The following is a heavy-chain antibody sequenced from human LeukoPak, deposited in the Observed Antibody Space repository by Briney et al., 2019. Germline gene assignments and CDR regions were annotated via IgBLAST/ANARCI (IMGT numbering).Heavy chain of an antibody. CDR2: INWNGGST. J-gene: IGHJ4*02. CDR3: ARSGGLGELSLDY. CDR1: GFTFDDYG. V-gene: IGHV3-20*04. D-gene: IGHD3-16*02. Sequence: GGSLRLSCAASGFTFDDYGMSWVRHAPGKGLEWVSGINWNGGSTGYADSVKGRFTISRDNAENSLYLQMNSLRAEDTALYYCARSGGLGELSLDYWGREPWSPSPQ.